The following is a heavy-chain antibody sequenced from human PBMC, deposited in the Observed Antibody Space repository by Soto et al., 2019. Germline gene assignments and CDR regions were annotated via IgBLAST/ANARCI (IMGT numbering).Heavy chain of an antibody. J-gene: IGHJ6*02. V-gene: IGHV3-23*01. CDR1: GFTFSSYA. Sequence: VGSLRLSCAASGFTFSSYAMSWVRQAPGKGLEWVSAISGSGGSTYYADSVKGRFTISRDNSKNTLYLQMNSLRAEDTAVYYCAKVLVDIVATITSDYYYYGMDVWGQGTTVTVS. CDR2: ISGSGGST. D-gene: IGHD5-12*01. CDR3: AKVLVDIVATITSDYYYYGMDV.